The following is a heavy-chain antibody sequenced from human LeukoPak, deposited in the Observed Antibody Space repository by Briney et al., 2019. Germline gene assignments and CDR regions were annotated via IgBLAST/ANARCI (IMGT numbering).Heavy chain of an antibody. D-gene: IGHD2/OR15-2a*01. J-gene: IGHJ4*02. V-gene: IGHV3-21*06. CDR1: GFTFSSYN. Sequence: PGESLRLSCAASGFTFSSYNMNWVRQAPGKGLEWVSSISSTSNYIFYADSVKGRFTISRDNAKNSLYLQMNSLRAEDTAVYYCARGRGSTPPYYLDYWGQGTLVTVSS. CDR3: ARGRGSTPPYYLDY. CDR2: ISSTSNYI.